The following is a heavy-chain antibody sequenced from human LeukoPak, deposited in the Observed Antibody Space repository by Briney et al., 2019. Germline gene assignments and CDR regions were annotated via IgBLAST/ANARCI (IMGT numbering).Heavy chain of an antibody. V-gene: IGHV1-2*02. CDR3: ARRTGTSGWFDP. D-gene: IGHD1-1*01. CDR1: GYTFTGYY. J-gene: IGHJ5*02. Sequence: ASVKVSCKASGYTFTGYYMHWVRQAPGQGLEWMGWINPNSGGTNYAQKFQGRVTMTRDTSISTAYMELSRLRSDDTAVYYCARRTGTSGWFDPWGQGTLVTVSS. CDR2: INPNSGGT.